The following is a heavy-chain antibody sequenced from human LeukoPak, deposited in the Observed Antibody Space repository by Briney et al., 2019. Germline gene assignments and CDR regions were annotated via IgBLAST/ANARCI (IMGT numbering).Heavy chain of an antibody. V-gene: IGHV3-23*01. Sequence: GGSLRLSCAASGFTFSSYGMSWVRQAPGKGLEWVSAISGSGGSTYYADSVKGRFTISRDNSKNTLYLQMNSLRAEDTAVYYCAKDLSDSSGWSTPFDYWGQGTLVTVSS. CDR1: GFTFSSYG. CDR2: ISGSGGST. J-gene: IGHJ4*02. CDR3: AKDLSDSSGWSTPFDY. D-gene: IGHD6-19*01.